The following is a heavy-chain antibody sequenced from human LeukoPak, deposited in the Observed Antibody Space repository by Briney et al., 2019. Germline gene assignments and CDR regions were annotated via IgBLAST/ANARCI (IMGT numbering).Heavy chain of an antibody. D-gene: IGHD2-2*01. CDR1: GFTFGRYA. Sequence: GGSLRLSCAAFGFTFGRYAMNWVRQAPGKGLQWVSYINTDSSDIHYADSVKGRFTISRDNARNTLYLQLSSLRAEDSAVYYCARDTFQPGLIDSWGQGTLVTVSS. J-gene: IGHJ4*02. V-gene: IGHV3-21*05. CDR3: ARDTFQPGLIDS. CDR2: INTDSSDI.